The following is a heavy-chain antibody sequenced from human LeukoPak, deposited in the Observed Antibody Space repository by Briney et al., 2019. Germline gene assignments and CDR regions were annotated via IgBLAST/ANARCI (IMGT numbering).Heavy chain of an antibody. V-gene: IGHV3-23*01. Sequence: PGGSLRLSCAASGFTFSSYAMSWVRQAPGKGLEWVSAISGSGGSTYYADSVKGRFTISRDNSKNTLYLQMNSLRAEDTAVYYCAARPGGDYYDSSGYYFDYWSQGTLVTVSS. CDR2: ISGSGGST. CDR1: GFTFSSYA. D-gene: IGHD3-22*01. CDR3: AARPGGDYYDSSGYYFDY. J-gene: IGHJ4*02.